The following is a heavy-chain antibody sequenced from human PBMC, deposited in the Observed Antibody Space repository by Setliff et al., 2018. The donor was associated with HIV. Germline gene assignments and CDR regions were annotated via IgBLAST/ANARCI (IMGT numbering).Heavy chain of an antibody. CDR1: DYSINRGYY. V-gene: IGHV4-38-2*01. J-gene: IGHJ5*02. Sequence: SETLSLTCAVSDYSINRGYYWGWIRQPPGKGLEWIGSVYHSGTTFYNPSLKSRVTISVDRSKNLFSLKLISVTAADQGVYYCARVPVAGANWFDPWGLGTLVTVSS. D-gene: IGHD2-21*01. CDR2: VYHSGTT. CDR3: ARVPVAGANWFDP.